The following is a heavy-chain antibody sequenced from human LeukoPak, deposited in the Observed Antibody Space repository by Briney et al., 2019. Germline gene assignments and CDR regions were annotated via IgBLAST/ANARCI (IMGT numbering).Heavy chain of an antibody. CDR1: GFTVSSNY. J-gene: IGHJ3*02. CDR2: IYYSGST. Sequence: GSLRLSCAASGFTVSSNYMSWIRQPPGKGLEWIGSIYYSGSTYYNPSLKSRVTISVDTSKNQFSLKLSSVTAADTAVYYCAGPDYYDSSGLSSGDAFDIWGQGTMVTVSS. V-gene: IGHV4-39*07. D-gene: IGHD3-22*01. CDR3: AGPDYYDSSGLSSGDAFDI.